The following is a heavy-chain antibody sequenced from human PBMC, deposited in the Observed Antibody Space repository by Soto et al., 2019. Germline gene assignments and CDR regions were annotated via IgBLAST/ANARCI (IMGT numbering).Heavy chain of an antibody. CDR1: GYTFTSYG. V-gene: IGHV1-18*01. CDR2: ISAYNGNT. Sequence: ASVKVSCKASGYTFTSYGISWVRQAPGQGLEWMGWISAYNGNTNYAQKLQGRVTMTTDTSTSTAYMELRSLRSDDTAVYYCARPVDGSGSYNWFDPWGQGTLVTVSS. D-gene: IGHD3-10*01. CDR3: ARPVDGSGSYNWFDP. J-gene: IGHJ5*02.